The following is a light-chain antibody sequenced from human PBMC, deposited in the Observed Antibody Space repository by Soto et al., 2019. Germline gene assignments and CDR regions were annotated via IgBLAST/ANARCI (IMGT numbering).Light chain of an antibody. Sequence: DIRMTQSPSSLSASVGDTVTITCRASQSIGKHVNWYQKKPGKAPKFLIYSVSSWQSGGQSRFSGSASGPDFTLTIDSLQPEAFATYYCQQGYSSAITFGQGTRLEI. CDR3: QQGYSSAIT. CDR2: SVS. V-gene: IGKV1-39*01. J-gene: IGKJ5*01. CDR1: QSIGKH.